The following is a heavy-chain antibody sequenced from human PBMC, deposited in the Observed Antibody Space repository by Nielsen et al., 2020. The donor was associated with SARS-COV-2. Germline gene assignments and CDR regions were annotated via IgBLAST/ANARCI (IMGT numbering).Heavy chain of an antibody. J-gene: IGHJ4*01. D-gene: IGHD5-12*01. CDR1: GGSIRNTY. V-gene: IGHV4-59*12. Sequence: SETLSLTCAVSGGSIRNTYWGWIRQPPGKRLEWIAYSDHSWRINYNPSLKSRATISADTSKDQISLQLSSVTAADTAMYYCARRNGNSGYYFYFEYWGHGSLVTVSS. CDR2: SDHSWRI. CDR3: ARRNGNSGYYFYFEY.